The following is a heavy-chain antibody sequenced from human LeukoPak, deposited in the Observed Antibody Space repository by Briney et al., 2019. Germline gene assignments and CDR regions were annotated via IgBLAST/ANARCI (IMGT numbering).Heavy chain of an antibody. J-gene: IGHJ5*02. CDR3: ARRGGGYFSSTSCINWFDP. V-gene: IGHV4-61*09. D-gene: IGHD2-2*01. CDR2: IYTSGTS. CDR1: GGSISSGSYD. Sequence: SETLSLTCTVSGGSISSGSYDWYWIRQPAGKGLEWIGHIYTSGTSNYNPSLRSRVTISVNTSKNKFSLKLRSVTAADTAVYYCARRGGGYFSSTSCINWFDPWGQGTLVTVSS.